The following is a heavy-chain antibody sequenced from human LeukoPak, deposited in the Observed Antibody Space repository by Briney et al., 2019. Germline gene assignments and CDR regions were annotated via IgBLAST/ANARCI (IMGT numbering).Heavy chain of an antibody. V-gene: IGHV3-74*01. CDR2: MNSDGSTI. CDR1: GFSFSTYW. CDR3: ATAGNFRFDS. D-gene: IGHD3-16*02. J-gene: IGHJ4*02. Sequence: PGGSLRLSCAASGFSFSTYWMHWVRHDPGKGLVWVSRMNSDGSTIDYAGSVKGRFTISRDNAKNTLYLQMNNVRADDTAVYYCATAGNFRFDSWGQGTLVTVSS.